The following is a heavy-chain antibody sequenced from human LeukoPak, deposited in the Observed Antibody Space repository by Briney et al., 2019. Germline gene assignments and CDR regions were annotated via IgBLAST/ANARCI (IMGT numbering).Heavy chain of an antibody. V-gene: IGHV4-59*08. J-gene: IGHJ4*02. CDR2: IYYSGST. D-gene: IGHD6-19*01. CDR3: ARPGSGWSYYFDY. Sequence: PSETLSLTCTVSGGSISSYYWSWIRQPPGKGLEWIGYIYYSGSTNYNPYLKSRVTISVETSKNQFSQKLSSGTAADTAVYYCARPGSGWSYYFDYWGQGTLVTVSS. CDR1: GGSISSYY.